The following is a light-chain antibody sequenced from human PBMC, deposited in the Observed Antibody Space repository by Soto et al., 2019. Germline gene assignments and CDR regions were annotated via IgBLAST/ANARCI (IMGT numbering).Light chain of an antibody. CDR1: YSNIETNY. CDR3: GTWDSSLSAGV. Sequence: VLTQPPSISATLGQKVTISCSGSYSNIETNYVSWYQQLPGTAPKLLIYDNTERPSGIPDRFSGSKSGSPATLGITGLQTGDEADYYCGTWDSSLSAGVFGTGTKVTVL. CDR2: DNT. V-gene: IGLV1-51*01. J-gene: IGLJ1*01.